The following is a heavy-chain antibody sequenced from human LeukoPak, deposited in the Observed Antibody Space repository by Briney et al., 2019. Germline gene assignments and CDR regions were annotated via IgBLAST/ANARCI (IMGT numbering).Heavy chain of an antibody. CDR3: AKGELGLWFDY. D-gene: IGHD5-18*01. CDR2: ISYDGSNK. Sequence: GGSLRLSCAASRFTFSSYGMHWVRQAPGKGLEWVALISYDGSNKYYADSVKGRFTISRDNSKNTLYLQMNCLRAEDTAVYYCAKGELGLWFDYWGQGTLVTVSS. V-gene: IGHV3-30*18. J-gene: IGHJ4*02. CDR1: RFTFSSYG.